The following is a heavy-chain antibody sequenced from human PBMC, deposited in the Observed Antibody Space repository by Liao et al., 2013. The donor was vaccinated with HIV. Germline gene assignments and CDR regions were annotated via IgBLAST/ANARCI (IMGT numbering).Heavy chain of an antibody. V-gene: IGHV4-34*01. CDR3: ARTGPRGSPIQWCD. D-gene: IGHD3-16*01. J-gene: IGHJ4*02. Sequence: QVQLQQWGAGLLKPSETLSLTCAVYGGSFSGYYWSWFRQPPREGAWSGLGKVYHSGSTVYHSGSTNYNPSLKSRVTISLDSSKNQFFLRFNSVTAADTAVYYCARTGPRGSPIQWCDWGQGTLVTVSS. CDR1: GGSFSGYY. CDR2: VYHSGSTVYHSGST.